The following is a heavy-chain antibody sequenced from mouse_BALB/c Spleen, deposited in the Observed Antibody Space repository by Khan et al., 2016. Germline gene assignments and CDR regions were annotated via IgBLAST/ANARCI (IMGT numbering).Heavy chain of an antibody. Sequence: QVQLKESGPGLVAPSQSLSITCTVSGFSLTNSGVHWVRQPPRKGLDWLGVIWAGGSTDYNSALMSRLSITRDTTQNKVFLKMNSLQTDDTAMYYCARDVQHFAAWFASWGQGTLVTVSA. CDR3: ARDVQHFAAWFAS. V-gene: IGHV2-9*02. CDR1: GFSLTNSG. J-gene: IGHJ3*01. CDR2: IWAGGST.